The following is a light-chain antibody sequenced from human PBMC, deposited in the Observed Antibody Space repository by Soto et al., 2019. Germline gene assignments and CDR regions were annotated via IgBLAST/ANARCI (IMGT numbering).Light chain of an antibody. CDR3: QQYNNWPPWT. CDR2: GAS. J-gene: IGKJ1*01. V-gene: IGKV3-15*01. Sequence: IVMTQSPTTLSVSPGERATLSCRASQSVSTNSAWYQHKPGQAPRLLIYGASSRATGIPARFSGSGSGKEFTLTISSLQSEDFAVYYCQQYNNWPPWTFGQGTKVEIK. CDR1: QSVSTN.